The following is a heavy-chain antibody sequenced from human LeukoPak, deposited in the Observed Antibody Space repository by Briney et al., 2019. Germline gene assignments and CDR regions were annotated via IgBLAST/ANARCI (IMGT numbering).Heavy chain of an antibody. CDR3: ARAQTMTTVTSFPADGYYYYYMDV. CDR1: GYTFTSYG. Sequence: ASVKVSCKASGYTFTSYGISWVRQAPGQGLEWMGWISAYNGNTNYAQKLQGRVTMTTDTSTSTAYMELRSLRSDDTAVYYCARAQTMTTVTSFPADGYYYYYMDVWGKGTTVTVSS. CDR2: ISAYNGNT. J-gene: IGHJ6*03. D-gene: IGHD4-17*01. V-gene: IGHV1-18*01.